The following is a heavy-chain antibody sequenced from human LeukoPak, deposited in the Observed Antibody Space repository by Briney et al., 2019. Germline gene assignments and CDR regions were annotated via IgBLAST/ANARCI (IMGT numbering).Heavy chain of an antibody. V-gene: IGHV3-7*01. J-gene: IGHJ3*01. CDR1: GFSSSSHW. CDR2: INQDGSVI. CDR3: ARLAGFGGGPFDV. Sequence: GGSLRLSCAASGFSSSSHWMAWLRRAPGKGLERVATINQDGSVINYVDSVKGRFTIYRDDAKNSVYLQMSSLRDEDTAVFYCARLAGFGGGPFDVCGQGTRVTVSS. D-gene: IGHD3-16*01.